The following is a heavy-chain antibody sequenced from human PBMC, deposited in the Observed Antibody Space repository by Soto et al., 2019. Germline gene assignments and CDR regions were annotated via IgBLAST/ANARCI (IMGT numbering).Heavy chain of an antibody. J-gene: IGHJ3*02. V-gene: IGHV4-31*03. CDR2: IYYSGST. CDR1: GGSISSGGYY. Sequence: PSETLSLTCTVSGGSISSGGYYWSWIRQHPGKGLEWIGYIYYSGSTYYNPSLKSRVTISVDTSRNQFSLKLSSVTAADTAVYYCARGVGATDAFDIWGQGTMVTVSS. CDR3: ARGVGATDAFDI. D-gene: IGHD1-26*01.